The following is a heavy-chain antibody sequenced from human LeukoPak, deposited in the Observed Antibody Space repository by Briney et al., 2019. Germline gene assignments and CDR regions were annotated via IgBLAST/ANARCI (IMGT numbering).Heavy chain of an antibody. V-gene: IGHV3-74*01. D-gene: IGHD6-13*01. J-gene: IGHJ4*02. Sequence: PGPSLRPSYAASGFTFSNYWMHSVRQAPGKGLVWVSRINSDGSSRNYADSVKGRFPISRDNAKNTLYLQMNSLRAEDTAVYYCASASSHRIAAGGDYWGQGTLVTVSS. CDR2: INSDGSSR. CDR3: ASASSHRIAAGGDY. CDR1: GFTFSNYW.